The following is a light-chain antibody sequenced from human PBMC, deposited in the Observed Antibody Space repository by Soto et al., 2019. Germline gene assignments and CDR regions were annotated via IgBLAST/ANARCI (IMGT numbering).Light chain of an antibody. CDR1: SSDVGGYNY. CDR3: SSYTTSYTVV. J-gene: IGLJ1*01. CDR2: EVT. V-gene: IGLV2-14*01. Sequence: QSVLTQPASVSGSPGQSITLSCTGTSSDVGGYNYVSWFQQHPGKAPKLMIYEVTNRPSGVSNRFSGSKSGNTASLTISGLQADDEADYYCSSYTTSYTVVFGSGTKVTVL.